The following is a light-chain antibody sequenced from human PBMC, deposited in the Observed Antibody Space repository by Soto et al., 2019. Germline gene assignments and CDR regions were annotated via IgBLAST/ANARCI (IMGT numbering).Light chain of an antibody. CDR3: QSYDSSLSSDV. CDR1: SSNIGAGYD. V-gene: IGLV1-40*01. J-gene: IGLJ1*01. CDR2: GNN. Sequence: QSALTQPPSVSAAPGQRVTISCTGSSSNIGAGYDVHWYQQLPGTAPKLLIYGNNNRPSGVPDRFSGSKSGTSASRAITGLQAEAEADYYCQSYDSSLSSDVFGTGTKLTVL.